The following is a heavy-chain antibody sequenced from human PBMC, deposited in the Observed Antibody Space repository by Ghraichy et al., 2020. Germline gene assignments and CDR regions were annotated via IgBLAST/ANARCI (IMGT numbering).Heavy chain of an antibody. V-gene: IGHV4-39*01. CDR3: ARRGLEWAYVDY. D-gene: IGHD3-3*01. CDR2: IYYSGST. Sequence: SETLSLTCTVSGGSISSSSYYWGWIRQPPGKGLEWIGSIYYSGSTYYNPSLKSRVTISVDTSKNQFSLKLSSVTAADTAVYYSARRGLEWAYVDYWGQGTLVTVSS. CDR1: GGSISSSSYY. J-gene: IGHJ4*02.